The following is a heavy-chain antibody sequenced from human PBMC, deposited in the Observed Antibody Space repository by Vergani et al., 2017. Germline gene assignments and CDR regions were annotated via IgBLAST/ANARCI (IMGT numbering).Heavy chain of an antibody. V-gene: IGHV3-30*03. CDR3: ARDWVLTGPFDY. CDR2: ISYDGSNK. CDR1: GFTFSSYS. J-gene: IGHJ4*02. D-gene: IGHD7-27*01. Sequence: VQLVESGGGLVKPGGSLRLSCAASGFTFSSYSMNWVRQAPGKGLEWVAVISYDGSNKYYADSVKGRFTISRDNSKNTLYLQMNSLRAEDTAVYYCARDWVLTGPFDYWGQGTLVTVSS.